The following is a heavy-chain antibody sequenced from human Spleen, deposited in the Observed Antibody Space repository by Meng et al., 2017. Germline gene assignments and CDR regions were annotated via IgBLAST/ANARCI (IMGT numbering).Heavy chain of an antibody. CDR1: GGSFSGYY. V-gene: IGHV4-34*01. CDR2: INHSGST. D-gene: IGHD2-15*01. Sequence: GSLRLSCAVYGGSFSGYYWSWIRQPPGKGLEWSGEINHSGSTNYNPSLESRATISVDTSQNNLSLKLSSVTAADTAVYYCARDPGDTYCSGGSWYYFDYWGQGTLVTVSS. J-gene: IGHJ4*02. CDR3: ARDPGDTYCSGGSWYYFDY.